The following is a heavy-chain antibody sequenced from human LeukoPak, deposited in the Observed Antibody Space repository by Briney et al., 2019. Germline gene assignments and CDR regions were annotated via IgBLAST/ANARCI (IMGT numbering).Heavy chain of an antibody. D-gene: IGHD3-3*01. CDR1: GGSISSGGYY. J-gene: IGHJ4*02. CDR3: AGGPTRLRFLEWLPGPVDY. V-gene: IGHV4-31*03. CDR2: IYYSGST. Sequence: PSETLSLTCTVSGGSISSGGYYWSWIRQHPGKGLEWIGYIYYSGSTYYNPSLKSRVTISVDTSKNQFSLKLSSVTAADTAVYYCAGGPTRLRFLEWLPGPVDYWGQGTLSPSPQ.